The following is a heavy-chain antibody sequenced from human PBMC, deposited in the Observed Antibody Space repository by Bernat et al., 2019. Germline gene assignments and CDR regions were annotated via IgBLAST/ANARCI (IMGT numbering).Heavy chain of an antibody. CDR3: VRDRGGDEYAYLES. D-gene: IGHD3-16*01. CDR1: GFTFSSYA. J-gene: IGHJ4*02. V-gene: IGHV3-23*01. Sequence: EVQLLESGGGLVQPGGSLRLSCAASGFTFSSYAMSWVRQAPGKGLEWVSAISGSGGSTYYADSVKGRFTISRDNSKSTLYLQMNSLRAEDTALYYCVRDRGGDEYAYLESWGQGTLVTVSS. CDR2: ISGSGGST.